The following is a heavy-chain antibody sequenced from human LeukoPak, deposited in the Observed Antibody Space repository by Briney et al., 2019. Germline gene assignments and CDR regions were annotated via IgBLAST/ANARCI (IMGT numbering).Heavy chain of an antibody. CDR1: GFTFSSYS. D-gene: IGHD3-16*01. V-gene: IGHV3-21*01. J-gene: IGHJ3*02. CDR2: ISSSSSYI. CDR3: VRVPSRYMGEGAFDI. Sequence: GGSLRLSCAASGFTFSSYSMNWVRQAPGKGLEWVSSISSSSSYIYYADSVKGRFTISRDNAKNSLYLQMNGLRAEDTAVYYCVRVPSRYMGEGAFDIWGQGTMVTVSS.